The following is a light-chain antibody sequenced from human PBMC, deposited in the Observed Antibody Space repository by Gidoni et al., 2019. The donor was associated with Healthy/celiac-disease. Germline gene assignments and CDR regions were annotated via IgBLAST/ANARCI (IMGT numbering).Light chain of an antibody. Sequence: QSALTQPASVSGSPGQSITLPCSGTSSDVGGYNYVSWYQQHPGKAPKLMIYEVSNRPSGVSNRFSGSKSGNTASLTISGLQAEDEADYYCSSYTSSSTPLVFGGGTKLTVL. V-gene: IGLV2-14*01. J-gene: IGLJ3*02. CDR3: SSYTSSSTPLV. CDR2: EVS. CDR1: SSDVGGYNY.